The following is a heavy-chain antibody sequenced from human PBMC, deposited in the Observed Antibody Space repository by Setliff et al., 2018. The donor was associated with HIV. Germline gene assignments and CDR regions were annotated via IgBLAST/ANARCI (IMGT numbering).Heavy chain of an antibody. Sequence: PGGSLRLSCAVSGFTFEDYGMSWVRQAPGKGLEWVSGINWNGGSTGYVDSVKGRFTISRDNAKNSLYLQMNSLRAEDMALYYCATRHDGRYFDYWGQGTLVTVSS. CDR3: ATRHDGRYFDY. CDR2: INWNGGST. D-gene: IGHD3-16*01. CDR1: GFTFEDYG. V-gene: IGHV3-20*04. J-gene: IGHJ4*02.